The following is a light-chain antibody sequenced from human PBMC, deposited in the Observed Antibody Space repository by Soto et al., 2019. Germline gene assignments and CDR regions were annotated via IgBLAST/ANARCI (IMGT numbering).Light chain of an antibody. Sequence: EIVMTQSPATLSVPPGERATLSCCASQSVSSNLAWTQQKPDQAPRLLIYGASTRATGIPARFSGSGSGTEFTLTISSLQSEDFGVYGGHQYNNLPPLTFGGGTKVEIK. V-gene: IGKV3-15*01. J-gene: IGKJ4*01. CDR1: QSVSSN. CDR3: HQYNNLPPLT. CDR2: GAS.